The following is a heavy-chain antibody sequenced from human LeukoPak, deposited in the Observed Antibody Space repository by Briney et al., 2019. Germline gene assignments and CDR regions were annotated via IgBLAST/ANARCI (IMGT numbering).Heavy chain of an antibody. D-gene: IGHD5-12*01. CDR2: ITHSGRT. CDR3: ATIFGGYSDFDS. Sequence: PSETLSLTCAVYAGSFSDYYWSWIRQPTGKGLEWIGEITHSGRTNYNPSLKSRVTISVDTSNNQFSLKLSSVTAADTAVYYCATIFGGYSDFDSWGQGTLVTVSS. J-gene: IGHJ4*02. V-gene: IGHV4-34*01. CDR1: AGSFSDYY.